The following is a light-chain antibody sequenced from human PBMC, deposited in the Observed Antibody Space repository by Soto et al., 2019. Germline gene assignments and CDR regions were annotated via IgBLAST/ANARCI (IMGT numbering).Light chain of an antibody. Sequence: DIQKTRAPSSRTASVGARVTNTCQASQDITNYLNWYQQKPGRAPRLLLYDASSLETGVPSRFSGSGSGTDFTLTISSLQPEDVATYYCRHYDHLPITFGQGTRLEIK. CDR3: RHYDHLPIT. V-gene: IGKV1-33*01. CDR1: QDITNY. J-gene: IGKJ5*01. CDR2: DAS.